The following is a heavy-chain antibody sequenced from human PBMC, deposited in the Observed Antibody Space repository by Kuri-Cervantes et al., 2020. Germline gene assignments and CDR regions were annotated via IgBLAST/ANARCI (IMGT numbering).Heavy chain of an antibody. CDR2: IIPIFATT. CDR1: GGTLSRYG. V-gene: IGHV1-69*05. J-gene: IGHJ4*02. Sequence: SVKVSCKASGGTLSRYGISWVRQASGQGLEWMGGIIPIFATTNYAQKFQGRVAITTDESTSTAYMELSSLRSEDTAVYYCANCRDSYGRFYPFDNWGQGTPVTVSS. D-gene: IGHD5-18*01. CDR3: ANCRDSYGRFYPFDN.